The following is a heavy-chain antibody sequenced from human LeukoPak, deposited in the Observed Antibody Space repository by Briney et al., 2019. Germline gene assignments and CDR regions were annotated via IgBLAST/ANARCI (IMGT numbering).Heavy chain of an antibody. V-gene: IGHV1-69*05. CDR1: GGTFSSYA. Sequence: SVKVSCKASGGTFSSYAISWVRQAPGQGLEWIGGIIPIVGTANYAQKFQGRVTITTDESTSTAYMELSSLRSEDTAVYYCARGRFYGNYVPYYYYYMDVWGKGTTVTVSS. J-gene: IGHJ6*03. CDR3: ARGRFYGNYVPYYYYYMDV. CDR2: IIPIVGTA. D-gene: IGHD4-11*01.